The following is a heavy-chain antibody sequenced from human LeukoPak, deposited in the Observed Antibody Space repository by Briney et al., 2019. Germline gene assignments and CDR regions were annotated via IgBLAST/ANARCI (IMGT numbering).Heavy chain of an antibody. D-gene: IGHD5-18*01. CDR3: ARADTAMGPPYYYSYGIDV. CDR1: GGTFSSYC. V-gene: IGHV1-69*01. Sequence: SVELSCKASGGTFSSYCISRVLQAPGQGVEWMGGIIPNFCTANHAQKFHERVTITANESTNTAYTDLSSLRSEDTAVYYCARADTAMGPPYYYSYGIDVWGKGTPVTVSS. J-gene: IGHJ6*04. CDR2: IIPNFCTA.